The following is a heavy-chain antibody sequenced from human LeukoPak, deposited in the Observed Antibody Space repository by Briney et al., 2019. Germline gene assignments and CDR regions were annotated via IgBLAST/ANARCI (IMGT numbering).Heavy chain of an antibody. CDR1: GFTFSNYA. J-gene: IGHJ6*02. V-gene: IGHV3-23*01. CDR2: INDSGGST. D-gene: IGHD3-10*01. Sequence: GGSLRLSCAASGFTFSNYAMSWVRQAPGKGLEWVSTINDSGGSTYYADSVKGRFTISRDNSKNTLYLQMNSLRAEDTAVYYCAKAYTYHYGSGSYYGHYYDMDVWGQGTTVTVSS. CDR3: AKAYTYHYGSGSYYGHYYDMDV.